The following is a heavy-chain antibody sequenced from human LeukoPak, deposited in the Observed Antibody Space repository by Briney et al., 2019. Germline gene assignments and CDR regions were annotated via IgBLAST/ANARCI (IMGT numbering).Heavy chain of an antibody. CDR2: INSDGSST. CDR1: GFTFSTYS. J-gene: IGHJ6*02. D-gene: IGHD3-22*01. V-gene: IGHV3-74*01. Sequence: GGSLRLSCAASGFTFSTYSMNWVRQAPGKGLEWVSRINSDGSSTSYADSVKGRFTISRDNAKNTLYLQMNSLRAEDTAVYYCARGEITYYYDSSGYYRNGYYYGMDVWGQGTTVTVSS. CDR3: ARGEITYYYDSSGYYRNGYYYGMDV.